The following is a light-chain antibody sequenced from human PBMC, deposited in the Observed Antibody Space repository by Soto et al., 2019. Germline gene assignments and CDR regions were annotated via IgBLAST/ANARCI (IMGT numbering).Light chain of an antibody. Sequence: IRMTQYPSSLSESTGDRVTITCRASQSISSYLNWYQQKPGKAPKLLIYAASSLQSGVPSRFSGSGSGTDFTLTISSLQPEDFATYYCQQSYSTPITFGQGTRLEIK. CDR1: QSISSY. J-gene: IGKJ5*01. CDR2: AAS. V-gene: IGKV1-39*01. CDR3: QQSYSTPIT.